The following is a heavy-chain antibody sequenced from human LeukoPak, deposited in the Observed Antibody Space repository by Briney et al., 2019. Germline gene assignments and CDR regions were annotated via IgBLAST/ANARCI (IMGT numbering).Heavy chain of an antibody. Sequence: SETLSLTCTVSGDSISSSPYYWGWIRQPRGKGLEWIGSIYYSGSTYYNPSLTSRVTISVDTSKNQFSLKLSSVTAADTAVYYCARRLKPMFSFASYFHYWGQGTLVTVSS. CDR1: GDSISSSPYY. CDR3: ARRLKPMFSFASYFHY. V-gene: IGHV4-39*01. J-gene: IGHJ4*02. D-gene: IGHD3-10*02. CDR2: IYYSGST.